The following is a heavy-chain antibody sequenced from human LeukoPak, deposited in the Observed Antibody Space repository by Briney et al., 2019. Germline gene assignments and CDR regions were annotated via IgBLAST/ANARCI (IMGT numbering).Heavy chain of an antibody. CDR2: ISGSGGST. D-gene: IGHD3-10*01. CDR3: ARKYYYGPGSYYKDAFDI. J-gene: IGHJ3*02. Sequence: GGSLRLSCAASGFTFSSYAMSWVRQAPGKGLEWVSAISGSGGSTYYADSVKGRFTISRDNSKNTLYLQMNSLRAEDTAVYYCARKYYYGPGSYYKDAFDIWGQGTMVTVSS. V-gene: IGHV3-23*01. CDR1: GFTFSSYA.